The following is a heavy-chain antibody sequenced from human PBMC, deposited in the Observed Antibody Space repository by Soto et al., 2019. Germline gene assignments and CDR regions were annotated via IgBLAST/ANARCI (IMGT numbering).Heavy chain of an antibody. J-gene: IGHJ3*02. Sequence: PSETLSLTCTVSSGSISSGGYYWSWIRQHPGKGLEWIGYIYYSGSTYYNPSLKSRVTISVDTSKNQFSLKLSSVTAADTAVYYCARVLPTTGDAFDIWGQGTMVTVSS. CDR2: IYYSGST. D-gene: IGHD2-8*02. CDR3: ARVLPTTGDAFDI. V-gene: IGHV4-31*03. CDR1: SGSISSGGYY.